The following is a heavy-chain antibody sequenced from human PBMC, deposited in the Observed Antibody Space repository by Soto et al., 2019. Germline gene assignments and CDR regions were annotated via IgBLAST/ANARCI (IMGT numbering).Heavy chain of an antibody. CDR1: GGSFSGYY. Sequence: TSETLSLTCAVYGGSFSGYYWSWIRQPPGKGLEWIGEINHSGSTNYNPSLKSRVTISVDTSKNQFSLKLSSVTAADTAVYYCASITIFGVVTTIDPWGQGALVT. D-gene: IGHD3-3*01. CDR3: ASITIFGVVTTIDP. V-gene: IGHV4-34*01. J-gene: IGHJ5*02. CDR2: INHSGST.